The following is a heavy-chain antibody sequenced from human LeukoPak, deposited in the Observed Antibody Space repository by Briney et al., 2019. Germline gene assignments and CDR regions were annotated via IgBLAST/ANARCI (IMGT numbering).Heavy chain of an antibody. CDR2: IRDSGGNT. CDR1: GFTFCDYS. D-gene: IGHD3/OR15-3a*01. Sequence: GGSLRLSCRTSGFTFCDYSVSWVRQAPGKGLEWVSTIRDSGGNTYYADSVKGRFTISRDNSKNTLYLQMNSLRAEDTAVYYCARDWQYDNWGQGALITVSS. J-gene: IGHJ4*02. CDR3: ARDWQYDN. V-gene: IGHV3-23*01.